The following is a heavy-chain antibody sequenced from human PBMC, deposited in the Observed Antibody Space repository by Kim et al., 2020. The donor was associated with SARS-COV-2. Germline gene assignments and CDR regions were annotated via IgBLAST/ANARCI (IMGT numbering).Heavy chain of an antibody. CDR1: GYTFTSYY. Sequence: ASVKVSCKASGYTFTSYYMHWVRQAPGQGLEWMGIINPSGGSTSYAQKFQGRVTMTRDTSTSTVYMELSSLRSEDTAVYYCASYLRSVYYYYGMDVWGQGTTVTVSS. D-gene: IGHD1-26*01. CDR2: INPSGGST. J-gene: IGHJ6*02. CDR3: ASYLRSVYYYYGMDV. V-gene: IGHV1-46*01.